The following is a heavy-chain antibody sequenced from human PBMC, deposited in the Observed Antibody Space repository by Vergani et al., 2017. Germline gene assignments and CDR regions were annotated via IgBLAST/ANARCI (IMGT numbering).Heavy chain of an antibody. Sequence: QVQLQESGPGLVKPSETLSLTCTVSGGSISSYYWSWIRQPPGKGLEWIGEINHSGSTNYNPSLKSRVTISVDTSKNQFSLKLSSVTAADTAVYYCARVRRIGLAAAGTPLVGWGYFDYWGQGTLVTVSS. CDR2: INHSGST. D-gene: IGHD6-13*01. CDR3: ARVRRIGLAAAGTPLVGWGYFDY. J-gene: IGHJ4*02. CDR1: GGSISSYY. V-gene: IGHV4-59*12.